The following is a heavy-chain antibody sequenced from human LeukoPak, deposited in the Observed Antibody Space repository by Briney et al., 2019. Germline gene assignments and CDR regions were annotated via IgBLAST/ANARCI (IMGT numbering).Heavy chain of an antibody. CDR1: GFTFSSYA. CDR2: ISGSGSRT. CDR3: AKDIYPLSSYSCSPPDY. Sequence: GGSLRLSCAASGFTFSSYAMTWVRQAPGKGLEWVSGISGSGSRTYYADSVKGRFTISRDNSKNTLYLQMNSLRAEDTAVYYCAKDIYPLSSYSCSPPDYWGQGTLVTVSS. D-gene: IGHD2-15*01. V-gene: IGHV3-23*01. J-gene: IGHJ4*02.